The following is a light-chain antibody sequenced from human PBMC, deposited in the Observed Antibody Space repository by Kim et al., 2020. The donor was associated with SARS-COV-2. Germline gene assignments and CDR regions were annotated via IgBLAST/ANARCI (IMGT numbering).Light chain of an antibody. CDR1: QRVSNSR. CDR2: DAS. Sequence: PGERATLAFRASQRVSNSRLAWYQQKPGQAPRLLIYDASSRATGITDRFSGSGSGTDFTLTISSLEPEDFAVYYCQQYGASSLTFGGGTKVDIK. J-gene: IGKJ4*01. CDR3: QQYGASSLT. V-gene: IGKV3-20*01.